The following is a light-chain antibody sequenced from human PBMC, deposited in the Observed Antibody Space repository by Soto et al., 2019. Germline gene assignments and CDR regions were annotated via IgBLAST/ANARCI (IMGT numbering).Light chain of an antibody. CDR3: SSYAGSNNFV. J-gene: IGLJ1*01. CDR1: SSVVGDYNY. Sequence: QSVLTQPPSASGSPGQSVTISCTGTSSVVGDYNYVSWYQQHPGKAPKLMIYEVTKRPSGVPDRFSGSKSGNTASLTVSRLQAEDEADYYCSSYAGSNNFVFGTGTKVTVL. V-gene: IGLV2-8*01. CDR2: EVT.